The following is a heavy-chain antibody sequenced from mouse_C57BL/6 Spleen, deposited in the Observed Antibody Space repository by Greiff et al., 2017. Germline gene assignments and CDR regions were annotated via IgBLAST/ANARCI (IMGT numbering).Heavy chain of an antibody. D-gene: IGHD2-3*01. CDR1: GYTFTSYW. J-gene: IGHJ3*01. CDR3: AIYDGYSWFAY. CDR2: IHPNSGST. Sequence: VKLQESGAELVKPGASVKLSCKASGYTFTSYWMHWVKQRPGQGLEWIGMIHPNSGSTNYNEKFKSKATLTVDKSSSTAYMQLSSLTSEDSAVYYCAIYDGYSWFAYWGQGTLVTVSA. V-gene: IGHV1-64*01.